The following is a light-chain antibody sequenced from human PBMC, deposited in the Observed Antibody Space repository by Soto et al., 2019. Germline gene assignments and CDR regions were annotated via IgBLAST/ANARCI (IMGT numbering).Light chain of an antibody. Sequence: EIVMTQSPATLSVSPGERATLSCRASQGVSTNLAWYQQKPGQAPRLLIYGASTRAIGIPARFSGSGSGTEFTLTISSLQSEDFAVYYCQQYNNWPFTFGPGTKVDIK. CDR3: QQYNNWPFT. CDR1: QGVSTN. V-gene: IGKV3-15*01. J-gene: IGKJ3*01. CDR2: GAS.